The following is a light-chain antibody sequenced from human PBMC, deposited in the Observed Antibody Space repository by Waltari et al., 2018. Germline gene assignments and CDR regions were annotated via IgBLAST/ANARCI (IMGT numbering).Light chain of an antibody. Sequence: SYDLTQPPSVSVSPGQTARITCGGDAVGSANVHWYQQKPTQAPVLVIYYDINRPTGIPERFSGSKSGKTATLTISGVEAGDEADYYCQVWDSTTDRLFGGGTRLTVL. CDR2: YDI. V-gene: IGLV3-21*01. J-gene: IGLJ2*01. CDR1: AVGSAN. CDR3: QVWDSTTDRL.